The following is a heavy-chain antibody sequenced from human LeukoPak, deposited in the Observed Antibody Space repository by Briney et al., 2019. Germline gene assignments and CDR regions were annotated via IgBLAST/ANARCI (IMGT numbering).Heavy chain of an antibody. CDR3: ARRAGYTGSWYEY. Sequence: SETLSLTCTVSGGSISSYYWNWIRQPPGKGLEWIGYIYYSGSTNYNPSLKSRVTISVDTAKNQLSLKLSSVTAADTAVYYCARRAGYTGSWYEYWGQGTPVTVSS. CDR1: GGSISSYY. D-gene: IGHD6-13*01. J-gene: IGHJ4*02. V-gene: IGHV4-59*01. CDR2: IYYSGST.